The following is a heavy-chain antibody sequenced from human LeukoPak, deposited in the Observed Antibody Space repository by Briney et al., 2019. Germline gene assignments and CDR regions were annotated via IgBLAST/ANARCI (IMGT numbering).Heavy chain of an antibody. CDR3: ASLRERSYYARGFDY. J-gene: IGHJ4*02. CDR1: GYSISSGYY. CDR2: IYYSGSI. D-gene: IGHD3-3*01. Sequence: SETLSLTCTVSGYSISSGYYWGWIRPPPGKGLEWIGSIYYSGSIYYNPSLKSRVTISVDTSKNQFSLKLSSVTAANTAVYYCASLRERSYYARGFDYWGQGTLVTVSS. V-gene: IGHV4-38-2*02.